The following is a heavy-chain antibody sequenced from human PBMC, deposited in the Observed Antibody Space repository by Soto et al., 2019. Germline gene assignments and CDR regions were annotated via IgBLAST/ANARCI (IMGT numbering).Heavy chain of an antibody. Sequence: QVRLQESGPGLMKPSQTLSLTCTVSGGSLSSVGYYWTWIRQHPGKGLEWIGYIYYSGSTYYSPSLKSRVTMSLDSSKNQFSLKLTSVTAADTAVYYCAVYYYDSSGYPSLDYWGQGILVTVSS. CDR1: GGSLSSVGYY. V-gene: IGHV4-31*04. CDR3: AVYYYDSSGYPSLDY. J-gene: IGHJ4*02. CDR2: IYYSGST. D-gene: IGHD3-22*01.